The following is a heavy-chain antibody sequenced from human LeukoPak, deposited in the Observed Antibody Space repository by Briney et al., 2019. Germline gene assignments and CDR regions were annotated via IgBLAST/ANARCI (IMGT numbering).Heavy chain of an antibody. CDR2: IRYDGSNK. V-gene: IGHV3-30*02. J-gene: IGHJ4*02. D-gene: IGHD2/OR15-2a*01. CDR3: AKGLSIPSYFDY. CDR1: GFTFSSYG. Sequence: GGSLRLSCAASGFTFSSYGMHWVRQAPGKGLEWVAFIRYDGSNKYYADSVKGRFTISRDNSKNTLYLQMNSLRAEDTAVYYCAKGLSIPSYFDYWGQGTLVTVSS.